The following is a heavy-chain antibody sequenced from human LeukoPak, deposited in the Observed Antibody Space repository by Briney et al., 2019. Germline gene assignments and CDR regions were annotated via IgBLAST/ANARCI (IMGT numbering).Heavy chain of an antibody. V-gene: IGHV3-64*01. D-gene: IGHD2-15*01. CDR3: ARDSCSGDRCWRYFVN. Sequence: GGSLRLSCAASGFTFSSYAMHWVRQAPGKGLEYVSAISGNGGNAFYANSVEGRFTISRDNSKNTLYLQMGSLKPEDMAVYYCARDSCSGDRCWRYFVNWGQGTLVTVSS. CDR2: ISGNGGNA. J-gene: IGHJ4*02. CDR1: GFTFSSYA.